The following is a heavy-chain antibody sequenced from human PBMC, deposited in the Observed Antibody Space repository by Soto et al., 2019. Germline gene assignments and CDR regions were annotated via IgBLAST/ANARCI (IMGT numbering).Heavy chain of an antibody. V-gene: IGHV4-31*03. Sequence: SETLSLTCTVSGGSISSGGYYWSWIRQHPGKGLEWIGYIYYSGSTYYNPSLKSRVTISVDTSKNQFSLKLSSVTAADTAVYYCARAYYYGSGSYYNYFDYWGQATLVTVSS. CDR1: GGSISSGGYY. CDR3: ARAYYYGSGSYYNYFDY. CDR2: IYYSGST. J-gene: IGHJ4*02. D-gene: IGHD3-10*01.